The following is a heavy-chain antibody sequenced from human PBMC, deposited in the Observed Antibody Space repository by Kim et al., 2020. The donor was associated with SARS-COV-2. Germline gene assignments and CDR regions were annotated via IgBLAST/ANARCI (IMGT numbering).Heavy chain of an antibody. D-gene: IGHD2-2*01. Sequence: ASVKVSCKASGYTFTSYDINWVRQATGQGLEWMGWMNPNSGNTGYAQKFQGRVTMTRNTSISTAYMELSSLRSEDTAVYYCARGKDDRYCSSTSCHEDYYYYGMDVWGQGTTVTVSS. J-gene: IGHJ6*02. V-gene: IGHV1-8*01. CDR2: MNPNSGNT. CDR1: GYTFTSYD. CDR3: ARGKDDRYCSSTSCHEDYYYYGMDV.